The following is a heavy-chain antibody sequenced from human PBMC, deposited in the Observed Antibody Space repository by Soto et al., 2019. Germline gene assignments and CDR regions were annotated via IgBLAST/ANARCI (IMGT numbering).Heavy chain of an antibody. CDR1: GFTFTRYS. CDR3: ARESEDLPSNFDY. CDR2: ISSTTNYI. V-gene: IGHV3-21*06. Sequence: EVQLVESGGGLVRPGGSLRLSCAAAGFTFTRYSMNWVRQAPGKGLEWVSSISSTTNYIYYGDSMKGRFSISRDNAKNSLYLEMTSLSAEDTAVYYCARESEDLPSNFDYWGQGPLVTVSS. J-gene: IGHJ4*02.